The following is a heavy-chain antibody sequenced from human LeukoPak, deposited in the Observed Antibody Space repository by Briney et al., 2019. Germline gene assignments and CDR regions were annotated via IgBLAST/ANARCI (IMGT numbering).Heavy chain of an antibody. D-gene: IGHD3-10*01. V-gene: IGHV3-7*05. J-gene: IGHJ4*02. CDR1: GFTFSSYW. Sequence: GGSLRLSCAASGFTFSSYWMSWVRQAPGKGLEWAANIKQDGSEKYYVDSVKGRFTISRDNAKNSLYLQMNSLRAEDTAVYYCARVAFHSGSYNIDYWGQGTLVTVSS. CDR3: ARVAFHSGSYNIDY. CDR2: IKQDGSEK.